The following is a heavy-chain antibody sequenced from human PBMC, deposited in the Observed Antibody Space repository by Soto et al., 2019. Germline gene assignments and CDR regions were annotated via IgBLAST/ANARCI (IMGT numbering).Heavy chain of an antibody. CDR3: ARADYGDYAFDI. CDR2: ISSNGGST. J-gene: IGHJ3*02. D-gene: IGHD4-17*01. Sequence: PGGSLRLSCAASGFTFSSYAMHWVRQAPGKGLEYVSAISSNGGSTYYANSVKGSFTISRDNSKNTLYLQMGSLRAEDMAVYYCARADYGDYAFDIWGQGTMVTVSS. CDR1: GFTFSSYA. V-gene: IGHV3-64*01.